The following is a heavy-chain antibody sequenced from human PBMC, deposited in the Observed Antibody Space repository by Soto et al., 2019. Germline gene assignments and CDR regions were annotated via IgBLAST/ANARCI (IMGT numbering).Heavy chain of an antibody. CDR2: IKQDGSEK. V-gene: IGHV3-7*01. CDR1: GFTFSSYW. CDR3: ERVGDYYYYGMDV. Sequence: PGGSLRLSCAASGFTFSSYWMSWVRQAPGKGLEWVANIKQDGSEKYYVDSVKGRFTISRDNAKNSLYLQMNSLRAEDTAVYYCERVGDYYYYGMDVWGQGTTVTVSS. J-gene: IGHJ6*02.